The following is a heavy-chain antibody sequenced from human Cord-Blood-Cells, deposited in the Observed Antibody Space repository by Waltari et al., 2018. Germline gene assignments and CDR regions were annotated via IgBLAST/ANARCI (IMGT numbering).Heavy chain of an antibody. CDR3: AREESHSSRTIDY. Sequence: QVQLVESGGGVVQPGRSLRLSCAASGFTFSSYAMHWVRQAQGKGMEWVAVKSDDGSNKYYADAVKGRFTISRDNSKNTLYLQMNSLRAEDTAVYYCAREESHSSRTIDYWGQGTLVTVSS. CDR1: GFTFSSYA. CDR2: KSDDGSNK. V-gene: IGHV3-30-3*01. D-gene: IGHD6-13*01. J-gene: IGHJ4*02.